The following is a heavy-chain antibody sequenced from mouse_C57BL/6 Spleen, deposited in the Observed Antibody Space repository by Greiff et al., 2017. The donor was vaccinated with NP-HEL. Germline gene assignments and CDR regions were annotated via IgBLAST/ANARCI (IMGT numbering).Heavy chain of an antibody. CDR1: GFNINNTY. CDR2: IDPANGNT. V-gene: IGHV14-3*01. CDR3: ARGFITTVVAPYYARDY. D-gene: IGHD1-1*01. Sequence: EVQLQQSVAELVRPGASVKLSCTASGFNINNTYMHWVKPRPEQGLEWIGRIDPANGNTKYAPKFQGKATITADTSSNTAYLQLSSLTSEDTAIYYGARGFITTVVAPYYARDYWGQGTSVTVSS. J-gene: IGHJ4*01.